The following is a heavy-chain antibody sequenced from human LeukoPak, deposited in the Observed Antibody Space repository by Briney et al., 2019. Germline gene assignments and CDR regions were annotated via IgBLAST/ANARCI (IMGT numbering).Heavy chain of an antibody. Sequence: GGSLRLSCAAPGFTFSSYAMSWVRQAPGKGLEWVSAISGSGGSTYYADSVKGRFTISRDNSKNTLYLQMNSLRAEDTAVYYCARENSDYYDSSGYYYVFDYWGQGTLVTVSS. V-gene: IGHV3-23*01. CDR2: ISGSGGST. J-gene: IGHJ4*02. CDR1: GFTFSSYA. CDR3: ARENSDYYDSSGYYYVFDY. D-gene: IGHD3-22*01.